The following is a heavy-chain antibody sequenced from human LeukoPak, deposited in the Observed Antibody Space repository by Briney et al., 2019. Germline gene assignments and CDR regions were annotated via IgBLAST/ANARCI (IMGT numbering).Heavy chain of an antibody. CDR2: ISGSGGTT. V-gene: IGHV3-23*01. CDR1: GFTFSSYA. D-gene: IGHD6-19*01. J-gene: IGHJ4*02. CDR3: ARNKQWLDYYFGY. Sequence: GGSLRLSCAASGFTFSSYAMSWVRQAPGKGLEWVSAISGSGGTTYYADSVKGRFTISRDNSKNTLYLQMNSLGAEGTAVYYCARNKQWLDYYFGYWGQGTLVTVSS.